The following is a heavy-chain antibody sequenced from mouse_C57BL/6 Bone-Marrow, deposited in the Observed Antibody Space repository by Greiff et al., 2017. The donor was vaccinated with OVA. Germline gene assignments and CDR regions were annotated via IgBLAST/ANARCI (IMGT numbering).Heavy chain of an antibody. CDR3: ASEGYYDGSSYV. V-gene: IGHV5-17*01. Sequence: VKLMESGGGLVKPGGSLTLSCAASGFTFTDYGMHWVRQAPEKGLEWVAYISSGSSTIYYAATVKGRFTNARDNAKNTQVLRRTRLRSEDTARYYSASEGYYDGSSYVGGQGTSVTVSS. CDR1: GFTFTDYG. CDR2: ISSGSSTI. D-gene: IGHD1-1*01. J-gene: IGHJ4*01.